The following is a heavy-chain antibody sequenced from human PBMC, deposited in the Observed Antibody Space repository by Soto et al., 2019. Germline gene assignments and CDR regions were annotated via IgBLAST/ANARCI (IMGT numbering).Heavy chain of an antibody. V-gene: IGHV3-33*01. CDR2: IWYDGSNK. CDR3: ARDTEVAGTHYYYNYGMDV. CDR1: GFTFSSYG. Sequence: QVQLVESGGGVVQPGRSLRLSCAASGFTFSSYGMHWVRQAPGKGLEWVAVIWYDGSNKYYADSVKGRFTISRDNSKNTLYLQMNSLRAEDTAVYYCARDTEVAGTHYYYNYGMDVWGQGTTVTVSS. D-gene: IGHD6-19*01. J-gene: IGHJ6*02.